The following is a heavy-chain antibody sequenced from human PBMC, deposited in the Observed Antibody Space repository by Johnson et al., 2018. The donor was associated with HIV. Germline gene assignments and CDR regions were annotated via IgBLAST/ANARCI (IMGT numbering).Heavy chain of an antibody. V-gene: IGHV3-23*04. Sequence: VQLVESGGGLVQPGGSLRLSCAASGFTFSSYAMSWVRQAPGKGLEWVSAISGSGGSTYYAASVKGRFTISRENSKNTLYLQMGSLSPEDMAVDYCSGAVYSSTSSSAFDIWGQGTMVTVSS. CDR2: ISGSGGST. CDR1: GFTFSSYA. D-gene: IGHD6-19*01. J-gene: IGHJ3*02. CDR3: SGAVYSSTSSSAFDI.